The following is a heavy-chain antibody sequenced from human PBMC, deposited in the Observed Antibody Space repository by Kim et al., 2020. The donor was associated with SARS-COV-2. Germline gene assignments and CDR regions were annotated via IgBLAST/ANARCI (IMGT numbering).Heavy chain of an antibody. D-gene: IGHD6-13*01. Sequence: GGSLRLSCAASGFTVSSNYMSWVRQAPGKGLEWVSVIYSGGSTYYADSVKGRFTISRHNSKNTLYLQMNSLRAEDTAVYYCASALIPGYSSSWGPLGYWGQGTLVTVSS. CDR1: GFTVSSNY. J-gene: IGHJ4*02. CDR3: ASALIPGYSSSWGPLGY. V-gene: IGHV3-53*04. CDR2: IYSGGST.